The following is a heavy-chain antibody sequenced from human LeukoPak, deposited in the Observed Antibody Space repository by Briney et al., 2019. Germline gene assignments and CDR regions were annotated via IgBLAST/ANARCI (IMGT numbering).Heavy chain of an antibody. Sequence: GGSLRLSCVASGFTFSSYAMSWVRQAPGKGREWVSAISGSGGSTYYADSAKGRFTISRDNSKNTLYLQMNSLRAEDTAVYYCAKSLAVGAPFDYWGQGTLVTVSS. CDR2: ISGSGGST. CDR1: GFTFSSYA. D-gene: IGHD1-26*01. V-gene: IGHV3-23*01. J-gene: IGHJ4*02. CDR3: AKSLAVGAPFDY.